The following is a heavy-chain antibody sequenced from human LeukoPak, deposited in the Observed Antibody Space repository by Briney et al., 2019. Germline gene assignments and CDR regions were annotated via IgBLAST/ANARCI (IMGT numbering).Heavy chain of an antibody. CDR3: VASYGGYVLDY. Sequence: SETLSLTCSVSGGSIGSYHWNWIRQPSGRGLEWIGIVFNNGGTKHNPSLKSRVAISVDTSKNQFALKLSSVTAADTAVYYCVASYGGYVLDYWGQGALVIVSS. J-gene: IGHJ4*02. V-gene: IGHV4-59*01. CDR2: VFNNGGT. CDR1: GGSIGSYH. D-gene: IGHD5-12*01.